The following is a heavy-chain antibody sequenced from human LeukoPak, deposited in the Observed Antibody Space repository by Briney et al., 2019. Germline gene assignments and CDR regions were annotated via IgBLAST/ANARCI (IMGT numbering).Heavy chain of an antibody. Sequence: PSETLSLTCTVSGGSISSYYWSWIRQPPGKGLEWIGYIYYSGSTNYNPSLKSRVTISVDTSKNQFSLKLSSVTAADTAVYYCASGGTKYWGHYYYGMDVWGQGTTVTVSS. D-gene: IGHD7-27*01. V-gene: IGHV4-59*01. CDR2: IYYSGST. J-gene: IGHJ6*02. CDR3: ASGGTKYWGHYYYGMDV. CDR1: GGSISSYY.